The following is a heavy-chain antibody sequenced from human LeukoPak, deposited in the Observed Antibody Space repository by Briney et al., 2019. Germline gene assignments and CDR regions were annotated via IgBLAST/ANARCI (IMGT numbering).Heavy chain of an antibody. CDR3: AKGAYYDILTGYYKRNYFDY. D-gene: IGHD3-9*01. Sequence: LAGGSLRLSCAASGFTFSSYSMDWVRQAPGKGLEWVSYISSSSSTIYYADSVKGRFTISRDNAKNSLYLQMNSLRDEDTAVYYCAKGAYYDILTGYYKRNYFDYWGQGALVTVSS. CDR1: GFTFSSYS. J-gene: IGHJ4*02. V-gene: IGHV3-48*02. CDR2: ISSSSSTI.